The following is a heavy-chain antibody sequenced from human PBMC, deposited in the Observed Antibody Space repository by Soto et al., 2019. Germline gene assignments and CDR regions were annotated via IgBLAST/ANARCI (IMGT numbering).Heavy chain of an antibody. CDR3: ARVSSSTVGPTGWFDP. V-gene: IGHV1-69*01. Sequence: QVQLVQSGDEVKKPGSSVKVSCKASGGSFSSYAFSWVRQAPGQGLEWMGGIIPSFGTPNYAQRFQGRVTISADESTTTVYMDLRRLRSDDTAVYYCARVSSSTVGPTGWFDPCGQGTLVTVSS. CDR2: IIPSFGTP. CDR1: GGSFSSYA. D-gene: IGHD1-26*01. J-gene: IGHJ5*02.